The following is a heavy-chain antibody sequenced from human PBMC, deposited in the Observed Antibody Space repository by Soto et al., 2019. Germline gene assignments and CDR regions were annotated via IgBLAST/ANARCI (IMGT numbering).Heavy chain of an antibody. CDR2: IYFSGST. CDR1: NASIGGFY. Sequence: PSETLSLTCSISNASIGGFYWNCIRQSPEKWLEWIGQIYFSGSTIYSPSFQSRVTISMDTSKNHFSLRLSSMTAADTAIYFCARRLYGGNFQYWGQGIPVNLS. CDR3: ARRLYGGNFQY. D-gene: IGHD4-17*01. J-gene: IGHJ4*02. V-gene: IGHV4-59*08.